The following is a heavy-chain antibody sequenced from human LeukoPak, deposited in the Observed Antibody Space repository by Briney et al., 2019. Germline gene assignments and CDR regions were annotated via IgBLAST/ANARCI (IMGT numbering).Heavy chain of an antibody. CDR2: INPNINGT. D-gene: IGHD6-25*01. J-gene: IGHJ4*02. V-gene: IGHV1-2*02. Sequence: RASVRVSCKASGYTFTGYYMHWVRQAPGQGLEWMGWINPNINGTNYAQKFQGRVTMTGDRSISTAYMELSRLRSDDTAVYYCARERTPGSGYGVDYWGQGTVVTVSS. CDR1: GYTFTGYY. CDR3: ARERTPGSGYGVDY.